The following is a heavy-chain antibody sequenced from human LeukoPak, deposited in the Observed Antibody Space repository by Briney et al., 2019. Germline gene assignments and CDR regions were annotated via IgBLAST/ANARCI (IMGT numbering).Heavy chain of an antibody. D-gene: IGHD5/OR15-5a*01. J-gene: IGHJ4*02. CDR3: ARSPLRSDLDY. CDR1: GYTFTGYY. CDR2: INPNSGGT. V-gene: IGHV1-2*02. Sequence: ASVKVSCKASGYTFTGYYIHWVRQAPGQGLEWMGWINPNSGGTSYAQNFQGRVTMTRDTSISTAYMELSRLRSDDTAVYYCARSPLRSDLDYWGQGTLVTASS.